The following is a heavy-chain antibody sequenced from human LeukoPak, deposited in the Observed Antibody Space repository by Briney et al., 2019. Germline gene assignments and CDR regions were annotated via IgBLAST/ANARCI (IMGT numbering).Heavy chain of an antibody. CDR2: IYYSGST. J-gene: IGHJ4*02. CDR1: AGSISSSNYY. V-gene: IGHV4-61*01. D-gene: IGHD3-22*01. Sequence: SETLSLTCTVSAGSISSSNYYWSWIRQPPGKGLEWIGYIYYSGSTNYNPSLKSRVTISVDTSKNQFSLKLSSVTAADTAVYYCAREYYGSSGYYPGYYFDYWGQGTLVTVSS. CDR3: AREYYGSSGYYPGYYFDY.